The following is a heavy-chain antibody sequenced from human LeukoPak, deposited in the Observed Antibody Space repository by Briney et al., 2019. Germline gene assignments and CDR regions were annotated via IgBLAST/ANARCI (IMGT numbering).Heavy chain of an antibody. CDR3: ARSRSSIVVGATGY. Sequence: ASVKVSCKASGYTFTAYYMHWVRQAPGQGLEWMGWINPKTGGTGYAQKFQGRVTMTRNTSISTAYMELSRLRSDDTAVYYCARSRSSIVVGATGYWGQGTLVTVSS. J-gene: IGHJ4*02. V-gene: IGHV1-2*02. D-gene: IGHD1-26*01. CDR2: INPKTGGT. CDR1: GYTFTAYY.